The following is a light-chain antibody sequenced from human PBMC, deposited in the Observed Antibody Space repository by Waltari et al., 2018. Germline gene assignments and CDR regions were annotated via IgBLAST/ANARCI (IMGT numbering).Light chain of an antibody. CDR3: ASFVGSDNWV. CDR1: SSDVGSHNY. J-gene: IGLJ3*02. CDR2: EVN. Sequence: QSALTQPPSASGSPGQSVTISCTGTSSDVGSHNYVSWYQQHPGKAPKRIIFEVNKWPSGVPDRFSGSKSGNTASLTVSGLQTEDEADYYCASFVGSDNWVFGGGTKLTVL. V-gene: IGLV2-8*01.